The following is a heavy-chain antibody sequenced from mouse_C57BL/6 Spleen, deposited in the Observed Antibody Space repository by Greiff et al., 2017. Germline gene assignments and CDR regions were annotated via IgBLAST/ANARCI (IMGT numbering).Heavy chain of an antibody. CDR1: GYSITSDY. D-gene: IGHD2-3*01. J-gene: IGHJ1*03. CDR2: ISYSGST. CDR3: ARCRWLLRDWYFDV. V-gene: IGHV3-8*01. Sequence: EVKVVESGPGLAKPSQTLSLTCSVTGYSITSDYWNWIRKFPGNKLEYMGYISYSGSTYYNPSLKSRISITRDTSKNQYYLQLNSVTTEDTATYYCARCRWLLRDWYFDVWGTGTTVTVSS.